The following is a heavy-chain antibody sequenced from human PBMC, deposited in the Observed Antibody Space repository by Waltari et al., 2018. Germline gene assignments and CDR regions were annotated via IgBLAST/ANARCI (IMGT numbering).Heavy chain of an antibody. J-gene: IGHJ4*02. CDR3: AKQSPSYTRGWYPLES. Sequence: EVQLVESGGNLIQPGGSLRLSCAASGFTVRTNFISWVRQAPGKGLEWVSIIYSSGNTYYAGSVKGRFTISRDNYKNMVYLEMNSLRAEDTAVYYCAKQSPSYTRGWYPLESWGPGTLVTVSP. CDR2: IYSSGNT. D-gene: IGHD6-19*01. V-gene: IGHV3-53*01. CDR1: GFTVRTNF.